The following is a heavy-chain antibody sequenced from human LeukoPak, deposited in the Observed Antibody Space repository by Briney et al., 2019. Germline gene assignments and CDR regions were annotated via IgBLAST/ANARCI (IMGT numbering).Heavy chain of an antibody. CDR3: ARERAAANWFDP. CDR1: GGSTSSGSYY. Sequence: PSETLSLTCTVSGGSTSSGSYYWSWIRQPAGKGLEWSGRIYTSGSTNYNPSLKSRVTISVDTSKNQFSLKLSSVTAADTAVYYCARERAAANWFDPWGQGTLVTVSS. J-gene: IGHJ5*02. D-gene: IGHD6-25*01. V-gene: IGHV4-61*02. CDR2: IYTSGST.